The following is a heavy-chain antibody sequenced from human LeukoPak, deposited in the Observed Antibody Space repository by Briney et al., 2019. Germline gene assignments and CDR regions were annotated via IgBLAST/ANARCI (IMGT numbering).Heavy chain of an antibody. CDR2: ISNDGSNK. J-gene: IGHJ4*02. CDR1: GFTFSNYG. CDR3: AKDLTGVNYCLNQ. Sequence: PGGSLRLSCAASGFTFSNYGMHWVRQAPGKGLEWVAVISNDGSNKHYADSVKGRFTISRDNSKNTLYLQMNSLRAEDTAVYYCAKDLTGVNYCLNQWGQGTLVTVSS. V-gene: IGHV3-30*18. D-gene: IGHD1-7*01.